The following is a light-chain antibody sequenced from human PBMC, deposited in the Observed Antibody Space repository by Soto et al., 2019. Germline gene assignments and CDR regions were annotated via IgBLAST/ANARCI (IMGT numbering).Light chain of an antibody. V-gene: IGLV2-14*01. CDR2: EVT. J-gene: IGLJ2*01. Sequence: QSALTQPASVSGSPGQSITISCAGTRDDIGAYDYVSWYQQHPGNAPKLLVYEVTNRPSGVSDRFSGSKSGNTASLTISGLQAEDEAAYYCNSYPNSSAVVSGGGTKVTVL. CDR3: NSYPNSSAVV. CDR1: RDDIGAYDY.